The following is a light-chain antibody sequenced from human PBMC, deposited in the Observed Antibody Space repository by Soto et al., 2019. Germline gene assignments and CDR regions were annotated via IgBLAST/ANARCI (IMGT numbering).Light chain of an antibody. CDR3: MESLQSPWT. CDR2: LGS. V-gene: IGKV2-28*01. CDR1: QSLLHSNGYNY. Sequence: DVVMTQSPLSLPVTPGEPASISCRSSQSLLHSNGYNYLDWYLQKPGQSPQLLIYLGSNRASRVPDRFSGSGSATDFTLNISRVEAEDVGVYYCMESLQSPWTFGQGTKVEIK. J-gene: IGKJ1*01.